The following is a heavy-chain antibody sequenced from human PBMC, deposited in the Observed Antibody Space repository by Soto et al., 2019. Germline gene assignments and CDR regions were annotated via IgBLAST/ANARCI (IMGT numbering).Heavy chain of an antibody. D-gene: IGHD1-1*01. CDR3: ARERTGTTSMDV. V-gene: IGHV1-8*01. Sequence: QVPLVQSGAEVKQPGASVKVSCKASGYTFTSYDINWVRQATGQGLEWMGWMNPNSGNTGYAQKFRGRVTMTRNTSISTAYMELSSLRSEDTAVYYCARERTGTTSMDVWGQGTTVTVSS. J-gene: IGHJ6*02. CDR1: GYTFTSYD. CDR2: MNPNSGNT.